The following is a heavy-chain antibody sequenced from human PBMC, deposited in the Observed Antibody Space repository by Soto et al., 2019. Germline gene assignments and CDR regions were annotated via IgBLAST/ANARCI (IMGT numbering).Heavy chain of an antibody. Sequence: QVQLQESGPGLVTPSQALSLTCSVSGGPISSGGYYWSWIRQHPGKGLEWIGYIFYSGATYYNPSLKSRSFISVDTSKNQFSLRLSSVTAVDTAVYYCARVQPYDYGAKSGWFDPWGQGTLVTVSA. V-gene: IGHV4-31*03. CDR3: ARVQPYDYGAKSGWFDP. CDR1: GGPISSGGYY. CDR2: IFYSGAT. J-gene: IGHJ5*02. D-gene: IGHD4-17*01.